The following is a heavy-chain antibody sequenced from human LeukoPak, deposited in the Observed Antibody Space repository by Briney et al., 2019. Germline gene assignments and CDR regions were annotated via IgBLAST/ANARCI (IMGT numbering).Heavy chain of an antibody. D-gene: IGHD2-8*01. V-gene: IGHV3-21*01. J-gene: IGHJ4*02. CDR1: GFTFSSYS. Sequence: GGSLRLSCAASGFTFSSYSMNWVRQAPGKGLEWVSSISSSSSYVYYADSVKGRFTISRDNAKNSLYLQMNSLRAEDTAVYYCASNGRSRFFDYWGQGTLVTVSS. CDR3: ASNGRSRFFDY. CDR2: ISSSSSYV.